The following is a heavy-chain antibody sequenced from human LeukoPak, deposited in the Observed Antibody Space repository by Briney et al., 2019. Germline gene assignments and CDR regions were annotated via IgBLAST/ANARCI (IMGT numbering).Heavy chain of an antibody. V-gene: IGHV3-23*01. J-gene: IGHJ4*02. D-gene: IGHD3-3*01. Sequence: SGGSLRLSCAASTFSLSGYAMIWVRQAPGKGLEWVATVDGGASRTYYADSVRGRFTISRDTSDNTLYLQMNNLRAADTAVYYCAKSREYFDVLSAFDSWGQGALVTVSS. CDR3: AKSREYFDVLSAFDS. CDR2: VDGGASRT. CDR1: TFSLSGYA.